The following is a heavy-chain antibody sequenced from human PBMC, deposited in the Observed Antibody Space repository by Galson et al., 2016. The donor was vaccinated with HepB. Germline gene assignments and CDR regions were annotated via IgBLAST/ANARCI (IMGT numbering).Heavy chain of an antibody. Sequence: SLRLSCAASRFTFSTYWMTWVRQAPGNGLEWVANINQNGGRTNYVDSVKGRFTISRDNAKNSLYLQMNSLRPEDTAIYYCARDRSPAQANNWYDALDIWGQGTLVTVSS. CDR1: RFTFSTYW. CDR2: INQNGGRT. V-gene: IGHV3-7*04. D-gene: IGHD2-15*01. CDR3: ARDRSPAQANNWYDALDI. J-gene: IGHJ3*02.